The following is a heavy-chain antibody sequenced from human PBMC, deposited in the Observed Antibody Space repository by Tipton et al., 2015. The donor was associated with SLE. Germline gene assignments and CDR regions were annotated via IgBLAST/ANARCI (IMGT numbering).Heavy chain of an antibody. Sequence: TLSLTCAVSGASITGLNWWSWVRQPPGRGLEWIGEIYHSGTTNYNPSLKSRVTISADTSKNQFSLKLTSVTAADTAVYYCARHEAYSGSSPFDIWGHGTMVTVSS. V-gene: IGHV4-4*02. D-gene: IGHD1-26*01. CDR2: IYHSGTT. CDR1: GASITGLNW. CDR3: ARHEAYSGSSPFDI. J-gene: IGHJ3*02.